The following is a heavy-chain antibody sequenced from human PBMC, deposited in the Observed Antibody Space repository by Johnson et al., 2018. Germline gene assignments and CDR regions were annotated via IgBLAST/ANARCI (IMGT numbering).Heavy chain of an antibody. CDR3: AKVGTCGVPAHPDAFDI. J-gene: IGHJ3*02. Sequence: QPGRSLRLSCAASGFTFSSYGMHWVRQAPGKGLACVAGLSYDGSNKYYADSVKGRFTIYRANSKNTLYLKMNTLRAEDTAVYYCAKVGTCGVPAHPDAFDIWGQGTMVTVSS. CDR2: LSYDGSNK. CDR1: GFTFSSYG. V-gene: IGHV3-30*18. D-gene: IGHD2-2*01.